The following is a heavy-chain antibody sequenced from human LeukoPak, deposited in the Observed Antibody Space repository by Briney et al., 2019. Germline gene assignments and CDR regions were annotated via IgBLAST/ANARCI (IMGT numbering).Heavy chain of an antibody. CDR3: ARTSPTSHFDF. J-gene: IGHJ4*02. V-gene: IGHV3-74*01. D-gene: IGHD3-16*01. CDR2: INGDGSNS. CDR1: GFTFTTYW. Sequence: GGSLRLSCVASGFTFTTYWMHWVRQAPAKGLVWVSRINGDGSNSNYADSVKGRFTVSRDNARNTLYLQMNGLIAEDTALYYCARTSPTSHFDFWGQGTLVTVSS.